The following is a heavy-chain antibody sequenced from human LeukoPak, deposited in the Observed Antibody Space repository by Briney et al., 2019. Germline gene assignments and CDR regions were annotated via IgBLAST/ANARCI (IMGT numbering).Heavy chain of an antibody. CDR2: ISSGSTYK. J-gene: IGHJ4*02. CDR1: GFIFSDYS. CDR3: TRGPTLIGVAGTWPLDY. V-gene: IGHV3-21*06. Sequence: GGSLRLSCAASGFIFSDYSMHWVRQAPGKGLEWVSSISSGSTYKYSADSVKGRFTISRDNAKNSLYLQMNSLRAEDSAVYYYTRGPTLIGVAGTWPLDYWGQGTLVTVSS. D-gene: IGHD6-19*01.